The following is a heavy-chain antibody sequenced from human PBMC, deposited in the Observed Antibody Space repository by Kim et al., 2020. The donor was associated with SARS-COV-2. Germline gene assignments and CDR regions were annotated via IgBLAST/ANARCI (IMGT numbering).Heavy chain of an antibody. D-gene: IGHD2-21*02. J-gene: IGHJ6*02. Sequence: SETLSLTCAVSGGSISSGGYSWSWIRQPPGKGLEWIGYIYHSGSTYYNPSLKSRVTISVDRSKNQFSLKLSSVTAADTAVYYCARCSLGGNSEGYYYGMDVWGQGTTVTVSS. CDR3: ARCSLGGNSEGYYYGMDV. CDR1: GGSISSGGYS. CDR2: IYHSGST. V-gene: IGHV4-30-2*01.